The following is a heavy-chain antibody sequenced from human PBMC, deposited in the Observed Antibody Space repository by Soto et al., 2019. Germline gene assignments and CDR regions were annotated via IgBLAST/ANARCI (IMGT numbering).Heavy chain of an antibody. J-gene: IGHJ4*02. Sequence: QVQLQESGPGLVKPSETLSLTCIVSGGAINSYCWGWVRQPPGKALEWIAYIFDSGNANYNPSLTGRVTISVATSKNQFSLKLTSVTAAYTAVYYCARHLRTTVAKFYFDNWGQGALVTVSS. CDR3: ARHLRTTVAKFYFDN. CDR1: GGAINSYC. D-gene: IGHD4-4*01. V-gene: IGHV4-59*08. CDR2: IFDSGNA.